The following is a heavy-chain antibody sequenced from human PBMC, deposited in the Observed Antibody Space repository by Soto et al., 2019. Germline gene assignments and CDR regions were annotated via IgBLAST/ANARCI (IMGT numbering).Heavy chain of an antibody. CDR2: IGRGGDT. J-gene: IGHJ2*01. CDR3: ARELGDHISRGWYFDL. CDR1: GITFSNSD. D-gene: IGHD2-21*02. V-gene: IGHV3-13*01. Sequence: EVQLVESGGDLVQPGGSLRLSCAASGITFSNSDLHWVRQSTGKGLEWVSAIGRGGDTYYPDSVKGRFTISRDNAKDSLYLQMNSLGAGDTAVYYCARELGDHISRGWYFDLWGRGTLVTVSS.